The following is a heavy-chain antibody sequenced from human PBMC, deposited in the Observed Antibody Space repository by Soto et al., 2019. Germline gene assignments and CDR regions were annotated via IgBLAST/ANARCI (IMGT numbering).Heavy chain of an antibody. V-gene: IGHV1-8*01. J-gene: IGHJ5*02. CDR3: ARGRGGHCSGGKSFRFLDP. CDR2: MNPNSGDT. CDR1: GFTFTNYE. D-gene: IGHD2-15*01. Sequence: QEQLVQSGAEVKKPGASVKVSCRASGFTFTNYETIWVRQATGQGLEWMGWMNPNSGDTVYAQKFQGRVTLTRDTSISTAYMELSSLTYEDTAVYYCARGRGGHCSGGKSFRFLDPWGQGTLVTVSS.